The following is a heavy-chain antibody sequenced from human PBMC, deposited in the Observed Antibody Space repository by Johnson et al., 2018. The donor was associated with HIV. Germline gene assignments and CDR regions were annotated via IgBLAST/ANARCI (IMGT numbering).Heavy chain of an antibody. J-gene: IGHJ3*02. V-gene: IGHV3-30*03. CDR2: ISYDGSNK. Sequence: QLVESGGGLVQPGGSLRLSCAASGFTVSSYGMHWVRQAPGKGLEWVAVISYDGSNKYYADSVKGRFTISRDNSKNTLYLQMNSLRAEDTAVYYCARDRVPAAIGLAYRGAFDIWGQGTMVTVSS. CDR1: GFTVSSYG. CDR3: ARDRVPAAIGLAYRGAFDI. D-gene: IGHD2-2*02.